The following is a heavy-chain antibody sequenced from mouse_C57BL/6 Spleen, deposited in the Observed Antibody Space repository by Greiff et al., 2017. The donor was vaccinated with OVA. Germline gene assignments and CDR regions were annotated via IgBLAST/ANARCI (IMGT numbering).Heavy chain of an antibody. CDR2: IYPGSGST. V-gene: IGHV1-55*01. Sequence: QVQLQQPGAELVKPGASVKMSCKASGYTFTSYWITWVKQRPGQGLEWIGDIYPGSGSTNYNEKFKSKATLTVDTSSSTAYMQLSSLTSEDSAVYYCARSGYDYDAPWFAYWGQGTLVTVSA. CDR3: ARSGYDYDAPWFAY. D-gene: IGHD2-4*01. J-gene: IGHJ3*01. CDR1: GYTFTSYW.